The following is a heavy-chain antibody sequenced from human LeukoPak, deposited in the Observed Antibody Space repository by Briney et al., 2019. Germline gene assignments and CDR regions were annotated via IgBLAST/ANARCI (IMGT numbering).Heavy chain of an antibody. D-gene: IGHD3-10*01. Sequence: ASVKVSCKVSGYTLTELSMHWVRQAPGKGLEWMGGFDPEDGETIYAQKFQGRVTMTEDTSTDTAYMELSSLRSEDTAVYYCARVDNYYAWGSYQDSSYSSYYIDAWGKGTTVTVSS. CDR3: ARVDNYYAWGSYQDSSYSSYYIDA. V-gene: IGHV1-24*01. CDR2: FDPEDGET. CDR1: GYTLTELS. J-gene: IGHJ6*03.